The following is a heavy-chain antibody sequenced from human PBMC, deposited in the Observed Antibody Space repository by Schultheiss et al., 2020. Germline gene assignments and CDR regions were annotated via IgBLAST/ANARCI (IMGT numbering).Heavy chain of an antibody. V-gene: IGHV3-74*01. D-gene: IGHD3-10*01. CDR1: GFAFSSYW. J-gene: IGHJ4*02. CDR3: ARVRGSPPVGLDC. Sequence: GGSLRLSCADSGFAFSSYWMHWVRQAPGKGLVWVSRINSDGSTTNYADSVKGRFTISRDNAKNTLYLQMNSLRAEDTAVYYCARVRGSPPVGLDCWGQGTLVTVSS. CDR2: INSDGSTT.